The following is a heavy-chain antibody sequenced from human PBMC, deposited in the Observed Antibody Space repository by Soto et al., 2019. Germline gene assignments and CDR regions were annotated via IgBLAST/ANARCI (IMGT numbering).Heavy chain of an antibody. D-gene: IGHD3-16*01. CDR2: INSDGSST. CDR3: ARADMITSHLPGVAFDI. CDR1: GFTFSSYW. J-gene: IGHJ3*02. V-gene: IGHV3-74*01. Sequence: HPGGSLRLSCAASGFTFSSYWMHWVRQAPGKGRVWVSRINSDGSSTSYADSVKGRFTISRDNAKNTLYLQMNSLRAEDTAVYYCARADMITSHLPGVAFDIWGQGTMVTVSS.